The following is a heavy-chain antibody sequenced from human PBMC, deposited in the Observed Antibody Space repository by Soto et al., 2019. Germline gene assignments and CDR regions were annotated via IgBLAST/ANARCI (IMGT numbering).Heavy chain of an antibody. D-gene: IGHD6-19*01. V-gene: IGHV3-48*02. CDR3: GRGGIAVAGSVVITTSCFDY. Sequence: EVQLVESGGGLVQPGGSLRLSCAASGFTFSSYSMNWVRQAPGKGLEWVSYISSSSSTIYYADSVKGRFTISRDNAKNSLYLQMNRLRDVDTAVYYCGRGGIAVAGSVVITTSCFDYWGQGTLVTVSS. CDR2: ISSSSSTI. CDR1: GFTFSSYS. J-gene: IGHJ4*02.